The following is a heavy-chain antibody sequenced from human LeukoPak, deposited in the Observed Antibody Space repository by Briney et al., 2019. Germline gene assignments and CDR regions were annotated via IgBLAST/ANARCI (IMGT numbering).Heavy chain of an antibody. CDR3: VRDTGNFEIDY. CDR1: GGSIASGSYY. D-gene: IGHD1-7*01. V-gene: IGHV4-39*02. Sequence: TSETLSLICSVSGGSIASGSYYWGWVRQSPGKGLDWIGSVHYNGNTYYNPSLNNRVTISADTSMNQFSLRLSPVTAADTAVYFCVRDTGNFEIDYWGQGTLVTVSS. J-gene: IGHJ4*02. CDR2: VHYNGNT.